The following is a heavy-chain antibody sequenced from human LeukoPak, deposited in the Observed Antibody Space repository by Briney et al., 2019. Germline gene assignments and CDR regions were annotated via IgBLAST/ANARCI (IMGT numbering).Heavy chain of an antibody. D-gene: IGHD3-22*01. Sequence: SVKVSCKASGGTFSSYAISWVRQAPRQGLEWMGGIIPIFGTANYAQKFQGRVTITTDESTSTAYMELSSLRSEDTAVYYCARAYYTYYYDTSGYYLDYWGQGTLVTVSS. CDR1: GGTFSSYA. V-gene: IGHV1-69*05. J-gene: IGHJ4*02. CDR3: ARAYYTYYYDTSGYYLDY. CDR2: IIPIFGTA.